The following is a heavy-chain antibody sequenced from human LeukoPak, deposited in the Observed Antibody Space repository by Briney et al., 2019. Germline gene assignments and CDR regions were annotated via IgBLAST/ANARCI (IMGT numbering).Heavy chain of an antibody. CDR1: GGSISSYY. V-gene: IGHV4-59*01. J-gene: IGHJ4*02. D-gene: IGHD3-10*01. CDR3: ARGTYYYGSGSFDY. Sequence: SETLSLTCTVSGGSISSYYWSWIRQPPGKGLEWIGYIYYSGSTNYNPSLKSRVTISVDTSKNRFSLKLSSVTAADTAVYYCARGTYYYGSGSFDYWGQGTLVTVSS. CDR2: IYYSGST.